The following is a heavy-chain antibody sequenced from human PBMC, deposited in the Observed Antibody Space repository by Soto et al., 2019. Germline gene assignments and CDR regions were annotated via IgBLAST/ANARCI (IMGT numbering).Heavy chain of an antibody. D-gene: IGHD2-2*01. CDR1: GFTFSSSG. J-gene: IGHJ6*02. CDR2: ISYDGSNT. CDR3: AKALRYCSSTTCPPYYGLDV. V-gene: IGHV3-30*18. Sequence: QVQLVESGGGVVQPGRSLRLSCAASGFTFSSSGMHWVRQAPGKGLEWVAVISYDGSNTYYADSVKGRFTISRDNSRNTMYMQMNSLRAEDTAVYYCAKALRYCSSTTCPPYYGLDVWGQGTTVTVSS.